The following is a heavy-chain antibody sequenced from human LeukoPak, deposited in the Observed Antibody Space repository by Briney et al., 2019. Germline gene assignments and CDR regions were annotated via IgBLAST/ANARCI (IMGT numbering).Heavy chain of an antibody. Sequence: GRSLRLSCAASGFTFDDYAMHWVRQAPGKGLEWASGISWNSGSIGYADSVKGRFTISRDNAKNSLYLQMNSLRAEDMALYYCAKGTIFGVLLSWGQGTLVTVSS. CDR3: AKGTIFGVLLS. CDR2: ISWNSGSI. D-gene: IGHD3-3*01. J-gene: IGHJ4*02. CDR1: GFTFDDYA. V-gene: IGHV3-9*03.